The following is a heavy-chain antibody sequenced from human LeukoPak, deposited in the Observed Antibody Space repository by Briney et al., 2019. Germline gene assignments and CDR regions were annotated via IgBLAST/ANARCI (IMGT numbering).Heavy chain of an antibody. J-gene: IGHJ2*01. V-gene: IGHV4-39*01. D-gene: IGHD4-17*01. CDR1: GGSISSSTCY. CDR3: VRPTTARPSSWYFDL. CDR2: IYYSGTT. Sequence: ASETLSHTRTVSGGSISSSTCYWRWARQPPGEGLKWIEGIYYSGTTSYTPSLKHRITIYVDKPENQFSLHRSRVAPSDTALYFCVRPTTARPSSWYFDLWGRGTLVTVSS.